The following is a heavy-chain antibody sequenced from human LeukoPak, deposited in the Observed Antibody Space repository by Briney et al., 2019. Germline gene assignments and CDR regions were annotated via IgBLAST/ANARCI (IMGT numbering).Heavy chain of an antibody. D-gene: IGHD3-10*01. CDR2: IFVGSGNT. V-gene: IGHV1-58*01. CDR3: AADLATTLLWFGELGNWFDP. J-gene: IGHJ5*02. CDR1: GFTFTSSA. Sequence: SVKVSCKASGFTFTSSAVKWVRQARGQGLEWIGWIFVGSGNTNYAKKFQERVTITRDMSTSTAYMELSSLRSEDTAVYYCAADLATTLLWFGELGNWFDPWGQGTLVTVSS.